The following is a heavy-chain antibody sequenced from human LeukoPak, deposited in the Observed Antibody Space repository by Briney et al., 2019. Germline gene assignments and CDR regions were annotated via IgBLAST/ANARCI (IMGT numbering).Heavy chain of an antibody. CDR3: ARDSRIAVAGLPTNY. CDR2: INPSGGGT. V-gene: IGHV1-46*01. CDR1: GYTFTSYY. J-gene: IGHJ4*02. D-gene: IGHD6-19*01. Sequence: ASVTVSCTASGYTFTSYYMHWVRQAPGQGLEWMGIINPSGGGTSYAQKFQGRVTMTRDTSTSTVYMELSSLRSEDTAVYYCARDSRIAVAGLPTNYWGQGTLVTVSS.